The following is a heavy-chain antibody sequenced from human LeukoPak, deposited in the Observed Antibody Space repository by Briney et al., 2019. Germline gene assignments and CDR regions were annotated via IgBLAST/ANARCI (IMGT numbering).Heavy chain of an antibody. CDR2: INTNTGNP. CDR3: ARNEGIAAAYDAFDI. Sequence: ASVKVSCKASGYTFTGYYMHWVRQAPGQGLEWMGWINTNTGNPTYAQGFTGRFVFSLDTSVSTAYLQISSLKAEDTAVYYCARNEGIAAAYDAFDIWGQGTMVTVSS. J-gene: IGHJ3*02. D-gene: IGHD6-13*01. V-gene: IGHV7-4-1*02. CDR1: GYTFTGYY.